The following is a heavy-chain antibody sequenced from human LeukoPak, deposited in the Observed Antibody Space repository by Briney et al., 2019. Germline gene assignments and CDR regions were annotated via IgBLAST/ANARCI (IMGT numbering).Heavy chain of an antibody. J-gene: IGHJ4*02. CDR1: GGSFSGYY. Sequence: PSETLSLTCAVYGGSFSGYYWSWIRQPPGKGLEWIGEINHSGSTNYNPSLKSRVTISVDTSKNQFSLKLSSVTAADTAVYYCARGITPHPYSSSPARHPRVPQNFDYWGQGTLVTVSS. V-gene: IGHV4-34*01. CDR2: INHSGST. D-gene: IGHD6-6*01. CDR3: ARGITPHPYSSSPARHPRVPQNFDY.